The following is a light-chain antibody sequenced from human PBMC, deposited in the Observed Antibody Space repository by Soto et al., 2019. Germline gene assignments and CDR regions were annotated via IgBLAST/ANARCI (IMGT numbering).Light chain of an antibody. Sequence: QSALTQPASVSGSPGQSITISCTGTSSDVGGYNYVSWYQQRPGKAPKLMIYDVSNRPSGVSNRFSGSKSGNTASLTISGLQAEDEADYYCSSYTSSSPPVFGTGTKLTVL. CDR2: DVS. V-gene: IGLV2-14*01. CDR1: SSDVGGYNY. CDR3: SSYTSSSPPV. J-gene: IGLJ1*01.